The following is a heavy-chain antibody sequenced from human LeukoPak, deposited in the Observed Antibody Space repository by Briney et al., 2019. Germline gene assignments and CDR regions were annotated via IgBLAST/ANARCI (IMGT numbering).Heavy chain of an antibody. D-gene: IGHD3-10*01. CDR3: AKSSGKLYYYYYMDV. CDR1: GFSVSNNY. CDR2: IRYDGSNK. V-gene: IGHV3-30*02. Sequence: GGSLRLSCAASGFSVSNNYMSWVRQAPGKGLEWVAFIRYDGSNKYYADSVKGRFTISRDNSKNTLYLQMNSLRAEDTAVYYCAKSSGKLYYYYYMDVWGKGTTVTVSS. J-gene: IGHJ6*03.